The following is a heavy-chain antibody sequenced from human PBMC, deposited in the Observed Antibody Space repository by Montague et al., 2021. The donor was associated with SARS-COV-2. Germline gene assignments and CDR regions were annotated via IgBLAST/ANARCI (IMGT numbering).Heavy chain of an antibody. CDR2: ISDSGST. J-gene: IGHJ4*02. V-gene: IGHV4-59*08. CDR3: ARHYSATLPAVY. Sequence: SETLSLTCTVSGGSISSFYWSWFRQPPGKGLEWIGYISDSGSTNYNPSCTSRVTMSVDTSKNQFSLKVNSVTAADTAVYYCARHYSATLPAVYWGQGTLVTVSS. CDR1: GGSISSFY. D-gene: IGHD2-15*01.